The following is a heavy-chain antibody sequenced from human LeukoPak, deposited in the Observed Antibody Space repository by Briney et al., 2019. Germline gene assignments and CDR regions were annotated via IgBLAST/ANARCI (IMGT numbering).Heavy chain of an antibody. Sequence: GGSLRLSCAASGFTFSSYAMHWVRQAPGKGLEWVAVISYDGSNKYYADSVKGRFTISRDNSKNTLYLQMNSLRADDTAVYYCAGGWNSVKGYWGQGTLVTVSS. CDR2: ISYDGSNK. CDR1: GFTFSSYA. D-gene: IGHD1-7*01. V-gene: IGHV3-30*14. J-gene: IGHJ4*02. CDR3: AGGWNSVKGY.